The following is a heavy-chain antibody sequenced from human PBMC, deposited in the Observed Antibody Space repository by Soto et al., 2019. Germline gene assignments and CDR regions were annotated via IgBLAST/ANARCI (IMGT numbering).Heavy chain of an antibody. J-gene: IGHJ3*02. Sequence: SVKVSCKASGFTFTSYAMQWVRQARGQRLEWIGWIVVGSGNTNYAQKFQERVTITRDMSTSTAYMELSSLRSEDTAVYYCAAARDLDAFDIWGQGTMVTVSS. CDR2: IVVGSGNT. V-gene: IGHV1-58*02. CDR3: AAARDLDAFDI. CDR1: GFTFTSYA.